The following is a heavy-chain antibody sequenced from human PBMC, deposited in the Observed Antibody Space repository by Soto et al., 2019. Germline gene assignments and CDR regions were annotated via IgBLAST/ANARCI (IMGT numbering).Heavy chain of an antibody. Sequence: PSETLSLTCTVSGGSISSGGYYWSWIRQHPGKGLEWIGYIYYSGSTYYNPSLKSRVTISVDTSKNQFSLKLSSVTAADTAVYYCARDTTVAGYFDYWGQGTLVTVSS. CDR2: IYYSGST. CDR1: GGSISSGGYY. CDR3: ARDTTVAGYFDY. D-gene: IGHD6-19*01. V-gene: IGHV4-31*03. J-gene: IGHJ4*02.